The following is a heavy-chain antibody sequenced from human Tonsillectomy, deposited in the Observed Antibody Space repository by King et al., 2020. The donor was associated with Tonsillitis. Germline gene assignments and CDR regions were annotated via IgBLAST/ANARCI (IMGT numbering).Heavy chain of an antibody. J-gene: IGHJ6*03. CDR2: INHSGST. CDR1: GESFSGYY. Sequence: VQLQQWGAGLLRPSETLSLTCAVFGESFSGYYWSWIRQPPGKGREWIGEINHSGSTNYNPSLKSRVTISVDTSKNQFSLKLNSLTAADTAVYYCGRGGSFSYFLDVWGKGTTVTVSS. V-gene: IGHV4-34*01. CDR3: GRGGSFSYFLDV. D-gene: IGHD2/OR15-2a*01.